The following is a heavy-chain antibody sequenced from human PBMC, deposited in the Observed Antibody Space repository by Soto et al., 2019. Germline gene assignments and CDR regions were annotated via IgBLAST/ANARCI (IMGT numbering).Heavy chain of an antibody. Sequence: GGSLRLSCAASGFTFSSYGMHWVRQAPGKGLEWVAVIWYDGSNKYYADSVKGRFTISRDNSKNTLYLQMNSLRAEDTAVYYCARPGGSGYCSITNCPSKAWAFDILGQGTMFTVSS. CDR1: GFTFSSYG. D-gene: IGHD2-2*03. V-gene: IGHV3-33*01. CDR3: ARPGGSGYCSITNCPSKAWAFDI. CDR2: IWYDGSNK. J-gene: IGHJ3*02.